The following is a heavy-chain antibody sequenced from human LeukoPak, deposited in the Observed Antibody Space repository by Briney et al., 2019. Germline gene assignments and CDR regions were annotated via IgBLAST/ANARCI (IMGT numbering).Heavy chain of an antibody. D-gene: IGHD4-17*01. J-gene: IGHJ3*02. CDR3: ARDPTTVTKGLDI. CDR2: ISYIGST. CDR1: GGSFSSHY. V-gene: IGHV4-59*11. Sequence: SETLSLTCTVSGGSFSSHYWSWIRQPPGKGLEWIGYISYIGSTNYNPSLRSRVTISVDTSKNQFSLKLSSVTAADTAVYYCARDPTTVTKGLDIWGQGTMVTVSS.